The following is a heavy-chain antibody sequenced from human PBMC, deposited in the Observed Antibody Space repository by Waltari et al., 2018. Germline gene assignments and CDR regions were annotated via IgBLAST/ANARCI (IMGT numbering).Heavy chain of an antibody. D-gene: IGHD3-3*01. CDR1: GFTFSSYA. CDR3: AKGVGPYDFWSGYYPYYFDY. CDR2: ISGSGGST. Sequence: EVQLVESGGGLVQPGGSLRLSCAASGFTFSSYAMSWVRQAPGKGLEWVSAISGSGGSTYSADSVKGRFTISRDNSKNTLYLQMNSLRAEDTAVYYCAKGVGPYDFWSGYYPYYFDYWGQGTLVTVSS. J-gene: IGHJ4*02. V-gene: IGHV3-23*04.